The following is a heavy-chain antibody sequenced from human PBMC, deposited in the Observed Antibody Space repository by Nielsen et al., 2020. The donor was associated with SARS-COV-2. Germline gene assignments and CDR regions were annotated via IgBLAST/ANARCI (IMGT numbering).Heavy chain of an antibody. CDR3: ARVGSGWYLWFDP. CDR2: INSDGSST. V-gene: IGHV3-74*01. D-gene: IGHD6-19*01. CDR1: GFTFSSYW. Sequence: GGSLRFSCAASGFTFSSYWMHWVRQAPGKGLVWVSRINSDGSSTSYADSVKGRFTISRDNAKNTLYLQMNSLRAEDTAVYYCARVGSGWYLWFDPWGQGTLVTVSS. J-gene: IGHJ5*02.